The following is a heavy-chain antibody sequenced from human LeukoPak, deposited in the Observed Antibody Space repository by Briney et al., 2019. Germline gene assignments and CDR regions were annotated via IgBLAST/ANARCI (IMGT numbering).Heavy chain of an antibody. J-gene: IGHJ4*02. D-gene: IGHD1-26*01. V-gene: IGHV3-15*01. CDR2: IKSKTDDGTT. Sequence: GGSLRLSCAASGFTFSNAWMSWVRQAPGKGLEWVGRIKSKTDDGTTDYAAPVKGRFTISRDDSKNTLYLQMNSLKTEDTAVYYCRLVGAYYFDYWGQGTLVTVSS. CDR1: GFTFSNAW. CDR3: RLVGAYYFDY.